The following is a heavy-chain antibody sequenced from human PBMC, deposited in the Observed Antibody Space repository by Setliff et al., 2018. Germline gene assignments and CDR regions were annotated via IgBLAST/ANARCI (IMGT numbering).Heavy chain of an antibody. CDR3: ARGEYSSGITMVRGVIIGTISYYYYGMDV. D-gene: IGHD3-10*01. V-gene: IGHV3-30-3*01. CDR2: ISYDGSNK. CDR1: GFTFSSYA. Sequence: PGGSLRLSCAASGFTFSSYAMHWVRQAPGKGLEWVAVISYDGSNKYYADSVKGRFTISRDNSKNTLYLQMNSLRAEDTAVYYCARGEYSSGITMVRGVIIGTISYYYYGMDVWGQGTTVTVSS. J-gene: IGHJ6*02.